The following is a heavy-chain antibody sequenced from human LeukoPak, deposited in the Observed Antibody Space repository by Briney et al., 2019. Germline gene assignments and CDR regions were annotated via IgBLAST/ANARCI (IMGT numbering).Heavy chain of an antibody. CDR3: ARGGNWNALGY. V-gene: IGHV4-39*07. CDR1: GGSISTNSYY. D-gene: IGHD1-1*01. CDR2: IYYRGST. Sequence: PSETLSLTCTVSGGSISTNSYYWGWIRQPPGKGLEWIGNIYYRGSTYYNPSLKSRVTISVDTSKNQSSLKLSSVTAADTAVYYCARGGNWNALGYWGQGTLVTVSS. J-gene: IGHJ4*02.